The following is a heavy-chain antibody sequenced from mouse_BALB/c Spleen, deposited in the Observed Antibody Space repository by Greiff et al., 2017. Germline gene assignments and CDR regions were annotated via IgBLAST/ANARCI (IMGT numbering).Heavy chain of an antibody. J-gene: IGHJ2*01. V-gene: IGHV1-5*01. CDR3: TRSGYSNYYFDY. D-gene: IGHD2-5*01. CDR1: GYTFTSYW. CDR2: IYPGNSDT. Sequence: EVQLQQSGTVLARPGASVKMSCKASGYTFTSYWMHWVKQRPGQGLEWIGAIYPGNSDTSYNQKFKGKAKLTAVTSTSTAYMELSSLTNEDSAVYYCTRSGYSNYYFDYWGQGTTLTVSS.